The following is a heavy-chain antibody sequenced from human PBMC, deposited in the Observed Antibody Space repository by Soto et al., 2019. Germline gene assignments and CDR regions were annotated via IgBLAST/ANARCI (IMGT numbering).Heavy chain of an antibody. V-gene: IGHV1-69*02. D-gene: IGHD6-13*01. CDR3: ARVIGKQPLVRNYYYGMDV. Sequence: QVQLVQSGAEVKKPGSSVKVSCKASGGTFSSYTISWVRQAPGQGLEWMGRIIPILGIANYAQKFQGRVTITADKSTSTAYMELSSLRSEDTAVYYCARVIGKQPLVRNYYYGMDVWGQGTTVTVSS. CDR2: IIPILGIA. J-gene: IGHJ6*02. CDR1: GGTFSSYT.